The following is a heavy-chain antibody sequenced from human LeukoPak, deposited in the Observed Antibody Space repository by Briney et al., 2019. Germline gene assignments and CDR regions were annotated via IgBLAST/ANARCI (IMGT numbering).Heavy chain of an antibody. CDR3: ARGADIVVVPAAIPIGTFDP. V-gene: IGHV3-21*01. D-gene: IGHD2-2*01. CDR2: INSSSSYI. CDR1: GFTFSSYS. Sequence: GGSLRLSCAASGFTFSSYSMNWVRQAPGKGLEWVSSINSSSSYIYYADSVKGRFTISRDNAKNSLYLQMNSLRAEDTAVYYCARGADIVVVPAAIPIGTFDPWGQGTLVTVSS. J-gene: IGHJ5*02.